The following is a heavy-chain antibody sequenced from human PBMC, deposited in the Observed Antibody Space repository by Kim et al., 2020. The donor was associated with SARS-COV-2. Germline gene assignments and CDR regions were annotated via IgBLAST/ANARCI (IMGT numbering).Heavy chain of an antibody. CDR1: GYTFTGYY. J-gene: IGHJ6*02. CDR2: INPNSGGT. D-gene: IGHD2-15*01. Sequence: ASVKVSCKASGYTFTGYYMHWVRQAPGQGLEWMGRINPNSGGTNYAQKFQGRVTMTRDTSISTAYMELSRLRSDDTAVYYCARGRGCASIRYYYYYGMDVWGQGTTVTVSS. V-gene: IGHV1-2*06. CDR3: ARGRGCASIRYYYYYGMDV.